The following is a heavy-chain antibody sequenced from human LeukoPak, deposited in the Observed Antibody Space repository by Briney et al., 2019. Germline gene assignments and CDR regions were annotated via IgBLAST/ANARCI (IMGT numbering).Heavy chain of an antibody. V-gene: IGHV3-30*18. CDR2: ISYDGSNK. J-gene: IGHJ5*02. CDR1: GFTFSSYG. Sequence: PGGSLRLSCAASGFTFSSYGMHWVRQAPGKGLEWVAVISYDGSNKYYADSVKGRFTISRDNSKNTLYLQMNSLRAEDTAVYYCAKDPKRSSWYSWFDPWGQGTLVTVSS. CDR3: AKDPKRSSWYSWFDP. D-gene: IGHD6-13*01.